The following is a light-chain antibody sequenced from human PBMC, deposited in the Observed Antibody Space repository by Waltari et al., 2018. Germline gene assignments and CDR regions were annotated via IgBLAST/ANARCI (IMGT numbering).Light chain of an antibody. V-gene: IGLV4-69*01. Sequence: QLVLTQSPSASASLGASVKLTCSLSSGHSNYAIAWHQQQPEKGPRYLMKLNSDGSHSRGDGIPDRFSGSSSGAERYLTISSLQSEDEADYYWQTWAFFGGGTKLTVL. CDR1: SGHSNYA. J-gene: IGLJ2*01. CDR2: LNSDGSH. CDR3: QTWAF.